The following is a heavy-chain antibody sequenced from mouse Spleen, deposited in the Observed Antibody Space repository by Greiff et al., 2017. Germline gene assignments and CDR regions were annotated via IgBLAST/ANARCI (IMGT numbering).Heavy chain of an antibody. J-gene: IGHJ3*01. D-gene: IGHD1-1*01. V-gene: IGHV5-6-5*01. Sequence: EVQGVESGGGLVKPGGSLKLSCAASGFTFSSYAMSWVRQTPEKRLEWVASISSGGSTYYPDSVKGRFTISRDNARNILYLQMSSLRSEDTAMYYCARGPGYYGSSYGFAYWGQGTLVTVSA. CDR2: ISSGGST. CDR3: ARGPGYYGSSYGFAY. CDR1: GFTFSSYA.